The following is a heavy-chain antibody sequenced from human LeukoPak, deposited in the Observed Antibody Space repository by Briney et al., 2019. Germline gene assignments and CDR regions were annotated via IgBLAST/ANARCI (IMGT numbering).Heavy chain of an antibody. Sequence: GASVKVSCKVSGYTLTELSMHWVRQAPGKGLEWMGGFDSEGGETIYAQKFQGRVTMTRNTSISTAYMELSSLRSEDTAVYYCARAYVYCSGGSCYPNFDYWGQGTLVTVSS. D-gene: IGHD2-15*01. J-gene: IGHJ4*02. CDR2: FDSEGGET. CDR3: ARAYVYCSGGSCYPNFDY. V-gene: IGHV1-24*01. CDR1: GYTLTELS.